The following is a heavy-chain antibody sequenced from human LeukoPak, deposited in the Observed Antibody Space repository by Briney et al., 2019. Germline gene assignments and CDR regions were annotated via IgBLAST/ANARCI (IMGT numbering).Heavy chain of an antibody. Sequence: SETLSLTCTVSGGSIISYYRSWIRQPPGKGLEWIGYISHSESSNYNPSLKNRVTLSVDTSKNQFSLKLRFVTAADTAVYYCARGHSTSWYYLDSWGQGTLVTVSS. CDR1: GGSIISYY. V-gene: IGHV4-59*01. J-gene: IGHJ4*02. CDR3: ARGHSTSWYYLDS. D-gene: IGHD6-13*01. CDR2: ISHSESS.